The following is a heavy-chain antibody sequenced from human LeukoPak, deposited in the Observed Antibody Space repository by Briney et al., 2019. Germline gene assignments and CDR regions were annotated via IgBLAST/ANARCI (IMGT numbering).Heavy chain of an antibody. Sequence: ASVKVSCKASGGTFSSYAISWVRQAPGQGLEWMGRIIPILGVANYAQKFQGRVTITADISTSTAYMELSSLRSEDTAVYYCATSYYDTRGFWGQGTLVTVSS. J-gene: IGHJ4*02. V-gene: IGHV1-69*04. CDR2: IIPILGVA. CDR1: GGTFSSYA. D-gene: IGHD3-22*01. CDR3: ATSYYDTRGF.